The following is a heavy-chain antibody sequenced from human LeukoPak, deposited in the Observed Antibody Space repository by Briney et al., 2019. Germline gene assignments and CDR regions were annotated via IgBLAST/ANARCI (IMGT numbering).Heavy chain of an antibody. CDR1: GYTFTSYD. Sequence: ASVNVSCKASGYTFTSYDINWVRQAPGEGLEWMGWVNPNSGGTNYAQKFQGRVTMTRDTSVSTAYMELRSLTSDDTAVYYCAVWNGYHDFWSGPFDFWGQGTRVSVSS. CDR3: AVWNGYHDFWSGPFDF. V-gene: IGHV1-2*02. CDR2: VNPNSGGT. D-gene: IGHD3-3*01. J-gene: IGHJ4*02.